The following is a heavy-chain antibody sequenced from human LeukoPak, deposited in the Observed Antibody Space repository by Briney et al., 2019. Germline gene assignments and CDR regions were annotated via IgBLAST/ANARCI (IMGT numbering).Heavy chain of an antibody. CDR3: ARHGNEASSPPLYSFDY. D-gene: IGHD1-1*01. Sequence: SETLSLTCHPPGGSIINYYWSWFRQPPGKGLEWIGYIYYSGNTYYNPSLKSRVTISVDTSNNEFSLKLTSVHTARAAVNYLARHGNEASSPPLYSFDYWGQGTLVTVSS. CDR1: GGSIINYY. J-gene: IGHJ4*02. CDR2: IYYSGNT. V-gene: IGHV4-59*08.